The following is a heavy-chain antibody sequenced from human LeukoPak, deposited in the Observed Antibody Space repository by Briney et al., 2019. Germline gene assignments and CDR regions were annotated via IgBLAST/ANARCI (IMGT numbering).Heavy chain of an antibody. J-gene: IGHJ4*02. CDR3: AKAYSYGYTGHYFDY. D-gene: IGHD5-18*01. CDR2: ISGSGGST. Sequence: GGSLRLSCAASGFTFSSYAMSWVRQAPGKGLEWVSAISGSGGSTYYADSVKGRFTISRDNAKNSLHLQMNSLRAEDMALYYCAKAYSYGYTGHYFDYWGQGTLVTVSS. V-gene: IGHV3-23*01. CDR1: GFTFSSYA.